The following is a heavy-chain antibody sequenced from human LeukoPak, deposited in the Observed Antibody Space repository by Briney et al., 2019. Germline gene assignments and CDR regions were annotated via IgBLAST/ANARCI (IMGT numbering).Heavy chain of an antibody. Sequence: KPSETLSLTCTVSGGSISSSSYYWGWIRQPPGKGLEWIGSIYYSGTTYSNPSLKSRVSISLDRSKNQFSLNLSSVTAADTAVYYCARYCGATRCTAEYFQDWGQGTLVTVSS. CDR1: GGSISSSSYY. CDR2: IYYSGTT. CDR3: ARYCGATRCTAEYFQD. V-gene: IGHV4-39*07. J-gene: IGHJ1*01. D-gene: IGHD2-21*01.